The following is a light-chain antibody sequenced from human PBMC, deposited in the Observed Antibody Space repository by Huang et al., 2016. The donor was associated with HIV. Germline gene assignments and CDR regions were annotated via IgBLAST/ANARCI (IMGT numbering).Light chain of an antibody. CDR2: GAA. J-gene: IGKJ1*01. CDR3: QQYGNWPPWT. Sequence: EIVMTQSPAILAVSPGERATLSCRASQTVSSNLAWYQQKPGQAPSLLSHGAATRATGIPARFSGGGSGTEFTLTISSLQSEDFALYYCQQYGNWPPWTFGQGTKVEIK. CDR1: QTVSSN. V-gene: IGKV3-15*01.